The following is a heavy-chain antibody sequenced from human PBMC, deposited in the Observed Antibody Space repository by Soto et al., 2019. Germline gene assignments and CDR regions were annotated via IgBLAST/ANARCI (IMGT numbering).Heavy chain of an antibody. J-gene: IGHJ6*01. V-gene: IGHV1-58*01. CDR2: IVVGSGNT. CDR1: GFTFTSSA. D-gene: IGHD5-18*01. Sequence: QMQLVQSGPEVKKPGTSVKVSCKASGFTFTSSAVQWVRQARGQRLEWIGWIVVGSGNTNYAQKFQERGAIPRDMSTRRAYSELSSLRSEDTAVYYCAAGHTDMVTYYDYGMDVLGQATTVTVSS. CDR3: AAGHTDMVTYYDYGMDV.